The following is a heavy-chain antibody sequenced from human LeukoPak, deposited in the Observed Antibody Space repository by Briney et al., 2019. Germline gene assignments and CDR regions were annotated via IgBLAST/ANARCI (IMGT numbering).Heavy chain of an antibody. Sequence: ASVKVSCKASGYTFTNYAMHWVRQAPGQRLEWMEWINAGNGNTKYSQKFQGRVTITRDTSASTAYMELSSLRSEDTAVYYCARACSSGWYDWFDPWGQGTLVTVSS. V-gene: IGHV1-3*01. CDR3: ARACSSGWYDWFDP. D-gene: IGHD6-19*01. J-gene: IGHJ5*02. CDR2: INAGNGNT. CDR1: GYTFTNYA.